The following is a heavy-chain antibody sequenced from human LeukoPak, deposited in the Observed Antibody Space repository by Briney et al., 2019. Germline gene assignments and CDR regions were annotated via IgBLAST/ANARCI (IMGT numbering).Heavy chain of an antibody. CDR2: INPNSGGT. D-gene: IGHD1-26*01. CDR3: ARGEWELPLFDY. J-gene: IGHJ4*02. Sequence: ASVKVSCKASGYTFTGYYMHWVRQAPGQGLEWMGWINPNSGGTNYAQKFQGRVTMTRDTSISTAYMELSRLRSEDTAVYYCARGEWELPLFDYWGQGTLVTVSS. V-gene: IGHV1-2*02. CDR1: GYTFTGYY.